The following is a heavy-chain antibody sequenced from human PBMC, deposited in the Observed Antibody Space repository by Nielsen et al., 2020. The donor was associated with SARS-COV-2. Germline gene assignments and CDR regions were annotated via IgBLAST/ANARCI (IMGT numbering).Heavy chain of an antibody. CDR3: ARVLGGGVLDY. CDR1: GFTFSSYG. D-gene: IGHD1-26*01. V-gene: IGHV3-33*01. Sequence: GESLKISCAASGFTFSSYGMHWVRQAPGKGLEWVAVIWYDGSNKYYADSVKGRFTISRDNAKNSLYLQMNSLIAEDTAVYYCARVLGGGVLDYWGQGTLVTAPQ. CDR2: IWYDGSNK. J-gene: IGHJ4*02.